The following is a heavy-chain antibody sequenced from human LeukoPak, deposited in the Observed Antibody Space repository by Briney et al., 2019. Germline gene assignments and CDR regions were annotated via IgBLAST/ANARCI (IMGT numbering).Heavy chain of an antibody. J-gene: IGHJ4*02. V-gene: IGHV1-2*02. Sequence: ASVKVSFKASGYTFTGYYMHWVRQAHGQGLEWMGWINPNSGGTNYAQKFQGRVTMTRDTSISTAYMELSRLRSDDTAVYYCAREEMATIYDYWGQGTLVTVSS. CDR2: INPNSGGT. CDR3: AREEMATIYDY. D-gene: IGHD5-24*01. CDR1: GYTFTGYY.